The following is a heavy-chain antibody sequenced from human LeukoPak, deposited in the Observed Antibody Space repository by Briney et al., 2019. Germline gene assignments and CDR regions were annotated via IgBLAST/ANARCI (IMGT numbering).Heavy chain of an antibody. J-gene: IGHJ4*02. V-gene: IGHV3-7*01. CDR3: ARDPVEWELLLDY. CDR2: MNIDGSEK. D-gene: IGHD1-26*01. Sequence: SGGSLRLSCAACGFTFSNYWMGWVRQAPGKRPEWVANMNIDGSEKYYADSVKGRFSISRDNARNSVYLQMASLRVEDTAVYCCARDPVEWELLLDYWGQGTLVTVSS. CDR1: GFTFSNYW.